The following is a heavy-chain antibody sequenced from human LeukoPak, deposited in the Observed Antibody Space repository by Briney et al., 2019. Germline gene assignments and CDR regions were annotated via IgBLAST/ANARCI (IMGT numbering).Heavy chain of an antibody. Sequence: GASVKVSCKASGYTFTSCGISWVRQATGQGLEWMGWMNPNSGNTGYAQKFQGRVTITRNTSISTAYMELSSLRSEDTAVYYCARAYDSSGYYYVSWGQGTLVTVSS. CDR2: MNPNSGNT. CDR1: GYTFTSCG. J-gene: IGHJ5*02. D-gene: IGHD3-22*01. CDR3: ARAYDSSGYYYVS. V-gene: IGHV1-8*03.